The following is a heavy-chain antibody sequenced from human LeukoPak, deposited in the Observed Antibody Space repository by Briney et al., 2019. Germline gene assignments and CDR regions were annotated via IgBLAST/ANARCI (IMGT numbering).Heavy chain of an antibody. CDR3: AKEPKSGYSTDY. J-gene: IGHJ4*02. V-gene: IGHV3-23*01. Sequence: GGSLRLSCAASGFTFSTYAMTWVRQAPGKGLEWVSSITGSGDGTSAADSVTGRFSISRDNSKSTLYLQMNSLRAEDTAVYYCAKEPKSGYSTDYWGQGTLVTVPS. D-gene: IGHD3-3*01. CDR1: GFTFSTYA. CDR2: ITGSGDGT.